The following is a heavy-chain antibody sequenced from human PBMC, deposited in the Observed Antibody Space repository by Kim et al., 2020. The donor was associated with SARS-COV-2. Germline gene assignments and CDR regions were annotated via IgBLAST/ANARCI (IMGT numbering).Heavy chain of an antibody. Sequence: SETLSLTCTVSGGSISSSSYYWGWIRQPPGKGLEWIGSNYYSGSNNYNPSLKSRVTISVDTSKNQFSLKLSSMTAADTAVYYCARHWVAATGTAGWFDPGGPRTLVTLSS. CDR3: ARHWVAATGTAGWFDP. D-gene: IGHD6-13*01. J-gene: IGHJ5*02. CDR1: GGSISSSSYY. CDR2: NYYSGSN. V-gene: IGHV4-39*01.